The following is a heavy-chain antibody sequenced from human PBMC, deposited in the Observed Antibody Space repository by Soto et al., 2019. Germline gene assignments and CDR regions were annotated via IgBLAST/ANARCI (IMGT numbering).Heavy chain of an antibody. D-gene: IGHD3-3*01. V-gene: IGHV1-18*01. CDR1: GYTFTSYG. CDR3: PRDQSPLRFLEWFAAGFDPERSPIWFDY. CDR2: ISAYNGNT. Sequence: QVQLVQSGAEVKKPGASVKVSCKASGYTFTSYGISWVRQAPGQGLEWMGWISAYNGNTNYAQKLQGRVTMTTDTSTSTAYMELRSLRSDEPAVYYCPRDQSPLRFLEWFAAGFDPERSPIWFDYWGQGTLVTVSS. J-gene: IGHJ4*02.